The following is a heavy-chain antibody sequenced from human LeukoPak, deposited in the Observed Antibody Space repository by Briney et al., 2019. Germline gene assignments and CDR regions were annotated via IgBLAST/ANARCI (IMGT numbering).Heavy chain of an antibody. CDR1: GFTFDDYA. V-gene: IGHV3-43*02. CDR3: AREGYYSDSSGFLY. J-gene: IGHJ4*02. Sequence: GGSLRLSCTASGFTFDDYAMHWVSHAPGKGLEWVSLISGDGGSTYYADSVKGRFTISRDNSKNSLYLQMNSLRTEDTALYYCAREGYYSDSSGFLYWGQGTLVTVSS. D-gene: IGHD3-22*01. CDR2: ISGDGGST.